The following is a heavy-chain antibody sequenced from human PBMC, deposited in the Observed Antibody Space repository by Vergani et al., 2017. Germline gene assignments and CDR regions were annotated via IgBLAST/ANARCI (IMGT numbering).Heavy chain of an antibody. CDR2: INTNTGNP. CDR1: GYIFTNYA. Sequence: QVQLVQSGSELKKPGASVKVSCKASGYIFTNYAMNWVRQAPGQGLEWMGWINTNTGNPTYAQCFTGRFVFSLDTSVSTAYLQISSLKAEDTAVYYCARTDIVVIPAAIPRGFDPWGQGTLVTVSS. D-gene: IGHD2-2*01. V-gene: IGHV7-4-1*02. J-gene: IGHJ5*02. CDR3: ARTDIVVIPAAIPRGFDP.